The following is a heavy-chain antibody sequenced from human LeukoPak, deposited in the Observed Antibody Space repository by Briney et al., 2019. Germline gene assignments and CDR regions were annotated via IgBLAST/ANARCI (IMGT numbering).Heavy chain of an antibody. CDR2: ISYDETNK. V-gene: IGHV3-30*04. CDR3: ARGPIIDIVVIPAAADYYHMDV. Sequence: GGSLRLSCAASGFTFTNYAMHWVRQAPGKGLEWVAVISYDETNKYYEDSVKGRFTISRDSSKNTLYLQMSSLRDEDTAVYYCARGPIIDIVVIPAAADYYHMDVWGKGTTVTVSS. J-gene: IGHJ6*03. CDR1: GFTFTNYA. D-gene: IGHD2-2*01.